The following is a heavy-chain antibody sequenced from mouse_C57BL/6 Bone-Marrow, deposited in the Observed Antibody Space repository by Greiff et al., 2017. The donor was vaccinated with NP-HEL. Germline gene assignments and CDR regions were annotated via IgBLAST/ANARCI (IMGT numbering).Heavy chain of an antibody. V-gene: IGHV1-81*01. D-gene: IGHD1-1*01. CDR1: GYTFTSYG. CDR3: ARWDYYGLFDY. Sequence: QVQLKESGAELARPGASVKLSCKASGYTFTSYGISWVKQRTGQGLEWIGEIYPRSGNTYYNEKFNGKATLTADKSSSTAYMELRSLTSEDSAVYFCARWDYYGLFDYWGQGTTLTVSS. J-gene: IGHJ2*01. CDR2: IYPRSGNT.